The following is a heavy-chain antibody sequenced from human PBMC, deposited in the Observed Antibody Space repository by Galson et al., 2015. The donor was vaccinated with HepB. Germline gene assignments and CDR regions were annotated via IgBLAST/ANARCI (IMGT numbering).Heavy chain of an antibody. J-gene: IGHJ4*02. Sequence: SLRLSCAASGFTFSSYAMSWVRQAPGKGLEWVSAISGSGGSTYYADSVKGRFTISRDNSKNTLYLQMNSLRAEDTAVYYCAKRRVRGVIIGGFDYWGQGTLVTVSS. V-gene: IGHV3-23*01. CDR3: AKRRVRGVIIGGFDY. CDR1: GFTFSSYA. D-gene: IGHD3-10*01. CDR2: ISGSGGST.